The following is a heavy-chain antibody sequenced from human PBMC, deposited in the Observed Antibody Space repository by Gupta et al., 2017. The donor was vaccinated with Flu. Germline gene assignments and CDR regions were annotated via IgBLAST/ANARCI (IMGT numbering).Heavy chain of an antibody. CDR2: ISNIGTTI. J-gene: IGHJ4*02. CDR3: TRRYNWNMGDY. V-gene: IGHV3-48*03. D-gene: IGHD1-1*01. Sequence: FTVSSYEMDWVRQAPGKGLEWISYISNIGTTIDYADSVKGRFTISRDNAKNSLYLQMDSLRGEDTAVYYCTRRYNWNMGDYWGQGTLVTVSP. CDR1: FTVSSYE.